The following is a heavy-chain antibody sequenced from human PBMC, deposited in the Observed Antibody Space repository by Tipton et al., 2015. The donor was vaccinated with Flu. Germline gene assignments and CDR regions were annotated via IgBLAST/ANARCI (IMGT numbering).Heavy chain of an antibody. J-gene: IGHJ4*02. D-gene: IGHD1-20*01. V-gene: IGHV4-31*03. CDR3: ATLAITALYDFDY. Sequence: TLSLTCTVSGASISSRSYYWGWIRQPPGKGLEWIGHILGNGNTFYKPSLKSRFTLSLDTSKTQFSLNVTSVTAADTAVYYCATLAITALYDFDYWGQGTLVTVSS. CDR1: GASISSRSYY. CDR2: ILGNGNT.